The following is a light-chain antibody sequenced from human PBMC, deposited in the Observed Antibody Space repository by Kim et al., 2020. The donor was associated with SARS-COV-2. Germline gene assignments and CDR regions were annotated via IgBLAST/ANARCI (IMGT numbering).Light chain of an antibody. CDR3: QQYNSYPWT. CDR1: QSISNW. V-gene: IGKV1-5*03. Sequence: DIQMTQSPSTLSVSVGDRVTITCRASQSISNWLAWYQEKPGKAPKLLIYKASSLESGVPSRFSGSGYGTEFTLTISSLQPDDFATYYCQQYNSYPWTFGQGTKVDIK. J-gene: IGKJ1*01. CDR2: KAS.